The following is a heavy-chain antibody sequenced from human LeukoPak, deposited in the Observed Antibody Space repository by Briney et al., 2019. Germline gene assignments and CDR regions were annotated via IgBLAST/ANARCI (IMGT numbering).Heavy chain of an antibody. CDR1: GFTFNNFG. CDR3: AKDVGGSSFFDY. D-gene: IGHD6-6*01. V-gene: IGHV3-23*01. Sequence: GGSLRLSCAASGFTFNNFGMAWVRQAPGKGPEWVSTISGDGRNTHYADSVKGRFAISRDNSMSMLFLQMSSLTVEDTALYYCAKDVGGSSFFDYWGQGISVTVSS. CDR2: ISGDGRNT. J-gene: IGHJ4*02.